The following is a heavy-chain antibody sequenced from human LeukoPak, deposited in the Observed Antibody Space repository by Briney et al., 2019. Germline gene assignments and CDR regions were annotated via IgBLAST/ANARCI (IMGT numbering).Heavy chain of an antibody. V-gene: IGHV3-74*01. J-gene: IGHJ4*02. D-gene: IGHD3-10*01. CDR3: ARDRDYGSGSLRGSDY. Sequence: PGGSLRLSCAASGFTFSSYWMHWVRQAPGKGLVWVSRINGDGSTATYADSVKGRFTISRDNAKNTLYLQMNSLRAEDTAVYYCARDRDYGSGSLRGSDYWGQGTLVTVSS. CDR1: GFTFSSYW. CDR2: INGDGSTA.